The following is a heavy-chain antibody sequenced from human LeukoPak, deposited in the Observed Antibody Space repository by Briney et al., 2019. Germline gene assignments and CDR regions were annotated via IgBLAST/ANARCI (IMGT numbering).Heavy chain of an antibody. J-gene: IGHJ4*02. Sequence: ASVKVSCKASGYTFTSYYMHWVRQAPGQGLEWMGIINPSGGSTSYAQKFQGRVTMTRDTSTSTVYMELSSLRSEDTAVYYCVRDKDIVATKRKYYFDYWGQGTLVTVSS. CDR3: VRDKDIVATKRKYYFDY. CDR2: INPSGGST. V-gene: IGHV1-46*01. D-gene: IGHD5-12*01. CDR1: GYTFTSYY.